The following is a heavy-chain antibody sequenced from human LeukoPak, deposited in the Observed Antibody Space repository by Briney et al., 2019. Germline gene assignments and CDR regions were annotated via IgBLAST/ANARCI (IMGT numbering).Heavy chain of an antibody. J-gene: IGHJ2*01. D-gene: IGHD3-16*01. CDR2: INSDGSST. CDR3: GRVWGDHWYFDL. Sequence: PGRSLRLSCAASGFTFSSYWMHWVRQAPGKGLVWVSRINSDGSSTSYADSVKGRVTISRDNAKNTVYLQMNSLRAEDTAVYYCGRVWGDHWYFDLWGRGTLVTVSS. CDR1: GFTFSSYW. V-gene: IGHV3-74*01.